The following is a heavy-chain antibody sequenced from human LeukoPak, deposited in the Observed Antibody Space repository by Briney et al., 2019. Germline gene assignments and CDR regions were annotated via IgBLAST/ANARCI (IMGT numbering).Heavy chain of an antibody. Sequence: ASVKVSCKASGYTFTSYDINWVRQATGQGLEWMGWMNPNSGNTGYAQKFQGRVTMTRNTSISTAHMELSSLRSEDTAVYYCARGNGRARLRGNNYYYYMDVWGKGTTVTVSS. J-gene: IGHJ6*03. CDR1: GYTFTSYD. D-gene: IGHD4-17*01. V-gene: IGHV1-8*01. CDR3: ARGNGRARLRGNNYYYYMDV. CDR2: MNPNSGNT.